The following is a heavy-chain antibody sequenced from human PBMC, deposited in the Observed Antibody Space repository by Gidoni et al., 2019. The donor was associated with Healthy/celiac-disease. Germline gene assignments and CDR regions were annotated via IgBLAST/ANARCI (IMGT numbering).Heavy chain of an antibody. D-gene: IGHD3-16*01. J-gene: IGHJ6*02. CDR1: GFTFDDYA. V-gene: IGHV3-9*01. CDR3: AKDMGDDRGGYYYYYGMDV. Sequence: EVQLVESGGGLVQPGRSLRLSCAASGFTFDDYAMHCVRQAPGKGLEWVSGISWNSGSIGYADSVKGRFTISRDNAKNSLYLQMNRLRAEDTALYYCAKDMGDDRGGYYYYYGMDVWGQGTTVTVSS. CDR2: ISWNSGSI.